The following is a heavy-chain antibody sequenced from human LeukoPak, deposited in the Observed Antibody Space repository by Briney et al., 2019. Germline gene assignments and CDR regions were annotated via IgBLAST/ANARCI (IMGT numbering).Heavy chain of an antibody. D-gene: IGHD4-11*01. CDR1: GFTFSSYS. Sequence: GGSLRLSCAASGFTFSSYSMNWVRQAPGKGLEWVSSISSSSSYIYYADSVKGRFTISRDNAKNSLYLQMNSLRAEDTAVYYCARGSTVTTSVSGYWGQGTLVTVSS. J-gene: IGHJ4*02. CDR2: ISSSSSYI. CDR3: ARGSTVTTSVSGY. V-gene: IGHV3-21*01.